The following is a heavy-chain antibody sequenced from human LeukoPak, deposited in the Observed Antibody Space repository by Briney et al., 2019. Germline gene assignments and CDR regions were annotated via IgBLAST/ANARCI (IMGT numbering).Heavy chain of an antibody. D-gene: IGHD3-22*01. Sequence: GGSLRLSCAASGFTFSSYGMHWVHQAPGKGLEWVAVISYDGSNKYYADSVKGRFTISRDNSKNTLYLQMNSLRAEDTAVYYCANPFSGDSSGYAHWGQGTLVTVSS. CDR1: GFTFSSYG. J-gene: IGHJ4*02. CDR3: ANPFSGDSSGYAH. CDR2: ISYDGSNK. V-gene: IGHV3-30*18.